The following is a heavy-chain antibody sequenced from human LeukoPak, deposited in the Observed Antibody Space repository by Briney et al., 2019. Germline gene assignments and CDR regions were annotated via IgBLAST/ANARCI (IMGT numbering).Heavy chain of an antibody. V-gene: IGHV4-4*07. CDR2: IYTSGST. CDR1: GGSISSYY. J-gene: IGHJ3*02. D-gene: IGHD2-8*01. CDR3: ARDERVFVLETGTKGAFDI. Sequence: PSETLSLTCTVSGGSISSYYWSWIRQPAGKGLEWIGRIYTSGSTNYNPSLKSRVTMSVVTSKNQFSLKLSSVTAADTAEYYCARDERVFVLETGTKGAFDIWGQGTMVTVSS.